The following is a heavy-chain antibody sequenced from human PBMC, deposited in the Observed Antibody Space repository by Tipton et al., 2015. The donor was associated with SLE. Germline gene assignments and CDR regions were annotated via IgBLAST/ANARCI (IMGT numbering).Heavy chain of an antibody. V-gene: IGHV4-34*01. CDR3: AIDQHVSGSFDY. Sequence: TLSLTCAVYGGSFSGYYWSWIRQPPGKGLEWIGEINHSGSTNYNPSLKSRVTISVDTSKNQFSLKLSSATAADTAVYYCAIDQHVSGSFDYWGQGTLVTVSS. D-gene: IGHD3-10*01. J-gene: IGHJ4*02. CDR2: INHSGST. CDR1: GGSFSGYY.